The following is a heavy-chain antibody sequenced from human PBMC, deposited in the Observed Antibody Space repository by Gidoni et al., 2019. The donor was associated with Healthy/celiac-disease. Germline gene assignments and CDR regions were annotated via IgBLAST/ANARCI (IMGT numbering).Heavy chain of an antibody. V-gene: IGHV3-49*03. CDR1: GFTFGDYA. Sequence: EVQLVESGGGLVQPGRSLRLSCTASGFTFGDYAMSWFRQAPGKGLEWVGFIRSKAYGGTTEYAASVKGRFTISRDDSKSIAYLQMNSLKTEDTAVYYCTRLDLITLFDYWGQGTLVTVSS. D-gene: IGHD1-20*01. CDR3: TRLDLITLFDY. J-gene: IGHJ4*02. CDR2: IRSKAYGGTT.